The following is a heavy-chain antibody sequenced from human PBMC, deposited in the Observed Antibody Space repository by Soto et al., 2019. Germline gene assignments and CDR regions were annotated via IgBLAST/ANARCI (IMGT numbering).Heavy chain of an antibody. CDR1: GFSLTTDRVG. CDR2: IYWDDSK. J-gene: IGHJ4*02. Sequence: QITLKESGPTLVKPTQTLTLTCTFSGFSLTTDRVGVGWIHQPPGEALEWLAVIYWDDSKTYRPSLESRLTITKDPSKNPVALTMTNVDSLDTATYYCAHAYGGRSLYWGQGTLVTVSS. CDR3: AHAYGGRSLY. D-gene: IGHD1-26*01. V-gene: IGHV2-5*02.